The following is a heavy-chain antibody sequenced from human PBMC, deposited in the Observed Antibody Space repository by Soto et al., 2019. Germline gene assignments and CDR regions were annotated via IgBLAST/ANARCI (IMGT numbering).Heavy chain of an antibody. CDR3: ARGIAAAGAPF. D-gene: IGHD6-13*01. CDR1: GFTFSSYS. CDR2: ISSSSSYI. J-gene: IGHJ4*02. Sequence: EVQLVESGGGLVKPGGSLRLSCAASGFTFSSYSMNWVRQAPGKGLEWVSSISSSSSYIYYADSVKGRFTISRDNAKNSLYLQMNSLRAEDTAGYYCARGIAAAGAPFWGQGTLVTVFS. V-gene: IGHV3-21*01.